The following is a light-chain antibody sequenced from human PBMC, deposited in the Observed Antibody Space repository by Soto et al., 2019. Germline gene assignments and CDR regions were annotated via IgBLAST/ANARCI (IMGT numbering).Light chain of an antibody. V-gene: IGKV3-15*01. CDR3: QQRNSWPLT. Sequence: EIVMTQSPATLSVSPGERATLSCRASQSIRSDLAWYQQKPGQAPRLLIYGASTRATDIPARFSGSGSGTEFSLTISSLQSEDFAIYYCQQRNSWPLTFGGGTKVDIK. CDR2: GAS. CDR1: QSIRSD. J-gene: IGKJ4*01.